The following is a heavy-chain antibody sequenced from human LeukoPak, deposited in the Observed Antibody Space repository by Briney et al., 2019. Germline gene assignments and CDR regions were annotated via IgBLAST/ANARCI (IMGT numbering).Heavy chain of an antibody. Sequence: SETLSLTCTVSGYSISSGYYWGWIRQPPGKGLEWIGSIYHSGSTYYNPSLKSRVTISVDTSKNQFSLKLSSVTAADTAVYYCARGQGSGFQVDAFDIWGQGTMVTVSS. D-gene: IGHD3-22*01. V-gene: IGHV4-38-2*02. CDR1: GYSISSGYY. J-gene: IGHJ3*02. CDR3: ARGQGSGFQVDAFDI. CDR2: IYHSGST.